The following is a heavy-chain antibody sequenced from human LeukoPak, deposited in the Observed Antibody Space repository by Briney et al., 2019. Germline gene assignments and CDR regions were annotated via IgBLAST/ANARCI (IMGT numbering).Heavy chain of an antibody. CDR1: GFTFSSYA. V-gene: IGHV3-30*04. CDR3: TTDYYGSPYY. J-gene: IGHJ4*02. Sequence: GGSLRLSCAASGFTFSSYAMHWVRQAPGKGLEWVAVISYDGSNKYYADSVKGRFTISRDNAKNTLYLQMNSLRAEDTGVYYCTTDYYGSPYYWGQGTLVTVSS. CDR2: ISYDGSNK. D-gene: IGHD3-10*01.